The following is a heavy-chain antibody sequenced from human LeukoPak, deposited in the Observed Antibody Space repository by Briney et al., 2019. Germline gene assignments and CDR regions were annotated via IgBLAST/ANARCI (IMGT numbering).Heavy chain of an antibody. CDR1: GFTFSSHS. D-gene: IGHD5-12*01. CDR2: VNADSSYI. Sequence: GESLRLSCGASGFTFSSHSFIWVRQAPGQGLEFVSSVNADSSYIYQADSVRGRFTISRDNTRNSVYLQMNSLRAEDTAIYFCTRLTINSGYGIGHGLDVWGQGTTVIVSS. V-gene: IGHV3-21*01. J-gene: IGHJ6*02. CDR3: TRLTINSGYGIGHGLDV.